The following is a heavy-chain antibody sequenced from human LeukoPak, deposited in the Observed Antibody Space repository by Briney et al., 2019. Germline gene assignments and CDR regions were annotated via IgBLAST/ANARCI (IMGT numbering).Heavy chain of an antibody. CDR2: INPNSGGT. CDR1: GYTFTGSY. J-gene: IGHJ4*02. V-gene: IGHV1-2*02. CDR3: ARDVEGTTYYYDSGSYRGLFD. D-gene: IGHD3-10*01. Sequence: ASVKVSCKASGYTFTGSYMHWVRQAPGQGLEWMGWINPNSGGTNYAQKFQGRVTMTRDTSISTAYMELSSLRSEDTAVYYCARDVEGTTYYYDSGSYRGLFDWGQGALVTVSS.